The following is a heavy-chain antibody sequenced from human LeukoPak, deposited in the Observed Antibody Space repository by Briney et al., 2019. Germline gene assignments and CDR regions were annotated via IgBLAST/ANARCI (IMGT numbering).Heavy chain of an antibody. CDR3: ARSVRLGSWYFDL. V-gene: IGHV1-69*05. CDR1: GFTFSSYA. J-gene: IGHJ2*01. D-gene: IGHD6-6*01. CDR2: IIPIFGTA. Sequence: GGSLRLSCAASGFTFSSYAISWVRQAPGQGLEWMGRIIPIFGTANYAQKFQGRVTITTDESTSTAYMELSSLRSEDTAVYYCARSVRLGSWYFDLWGRGTLVTVSS.